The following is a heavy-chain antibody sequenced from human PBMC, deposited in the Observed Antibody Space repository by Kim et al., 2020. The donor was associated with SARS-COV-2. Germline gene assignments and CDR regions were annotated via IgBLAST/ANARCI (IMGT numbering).Heavy chain of an antibody. D-gene: IGHD2-2*01. CDR1: GFTFDDYT. V-gene: IGHV3-43*01. Sequence: GGSPRLSCAASGFTFDDYTMHWVRQAPGKGLEWVSLISWDGGSTYYADSVKGRFTISRDNIKNSLYLQMNSLRTEDTALYYCAKDIVGSTSPHSYYGMDVWGQGTTVTVSS. CDR2: ISWDGGST. J-gene: IGHJ6*02. CDR3: AKDIVGSTSPHSYYGMDV.